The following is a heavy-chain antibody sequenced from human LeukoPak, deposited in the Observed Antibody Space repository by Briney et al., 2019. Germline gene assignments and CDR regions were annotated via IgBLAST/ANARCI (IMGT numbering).Heavy chain of an antibody. CDR2: INSEGNSA. Sequence: PGGSLRLSCAASGFTFSSYWMHWVRQARGKGLVGVSHINSEGNSATYADSVKGRFTISRDNAKNTLYLQMNSLRAEDTAVYYCARGLKSPAGVDYWGQGTLVTVSS. J-gene: IGHJ4*02. CDR3: ARGLKSPAGVDY. CDR1: GFTFSSYW. D-gene: IGHD2-2*01. V-gene: IGHV3-74*01.